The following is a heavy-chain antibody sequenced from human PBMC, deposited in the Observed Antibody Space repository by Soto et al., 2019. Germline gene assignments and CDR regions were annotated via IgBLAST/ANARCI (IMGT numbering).Heavy chain of an antibody. J-gene: IGHJ3*02. CDR1: GFTVSSNY. Sequence: EVQLVESGGGLIQPGGSLSLSCAASGFTVSSNYMSWVRQAPGKGLEWVSVIYSGGSTYYADSVKGRFTISRDNSKTTLYLQMNSLRAEDTAVYYCASPALGVGDACYIWGQWTIVTVSA. CDR2: IYSGGST. V-gene: IGHV3-53*01. CDR3: ASPALGVGDACYI. D-gene: IGHD3-10*01.